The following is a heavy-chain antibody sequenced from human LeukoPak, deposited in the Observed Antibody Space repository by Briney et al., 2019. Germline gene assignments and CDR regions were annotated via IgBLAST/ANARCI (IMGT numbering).Heavy chain of an antibody. Sequence: SETLSLTCTVSGGSITTYYWSWIRQPPGKGLEWIGYISYTGTTNYNPSLKSRVTISVDTSKNQFSLKLSSVTAADTAVCYCARGYSSGWYNWFDPWGQGTLVTVSS. D-gene: IGHD6-19*01. J-gene: IGHJ5*02. CDR1: GGSITTYY. CDR3: ARGYSSGWYNWFDP. V-gene: IGHV4-59*12. CDR2: ISYTGTT.